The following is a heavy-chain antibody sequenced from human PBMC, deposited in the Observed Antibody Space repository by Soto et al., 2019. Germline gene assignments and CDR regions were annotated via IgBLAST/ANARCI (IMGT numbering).Heavy chain of an antibody. Sequence: GGSLRLSCAASGFTFSSYGMHWVRQAPGKGLEWVAVISYDGSNKYYADSVKGRFTISRDNSKNTLYLQMNSLRAEDTAVYYCAKDPVEMATFYGMDVWGQGTTVTVSS. CDR1: GFTFSSYG. CDR3: AKDPVEMATFYGMDV. V-gene: IGHV3-30*18. D-gene: IGHD5-12*01. J-gene: IGHJ6*02. CDR2: ISYDGSNK.